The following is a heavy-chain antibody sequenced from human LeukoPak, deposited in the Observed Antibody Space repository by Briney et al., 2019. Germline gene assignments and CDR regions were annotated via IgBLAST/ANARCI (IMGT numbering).Heavy chain of an antibody. D-gene: IGHD3-9*01. Sequence: GASLRLSCAASGFIFRNYAMSWVRQAPGKGLEWVSAITGSGDTTYYADSVKGRFTISRDNSKNTLYVEMNTLRAEDTAVYYCAKWGDYDILTGYYVSDFWGQGTLVTVSS. V-gene: IGHV3-23*01. CDR1: GFIFRNYA. J-gene: IGHJ4*02. CDR2: ITGSGDTT. CDR3: AKWGDYDILTGYYVSDF.